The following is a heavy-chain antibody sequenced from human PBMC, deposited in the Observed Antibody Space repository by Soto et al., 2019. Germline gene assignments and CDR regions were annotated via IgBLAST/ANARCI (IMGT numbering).Heavy chain of an antibody. J-gene: IGHJ6*03. D-gene: IGHD2-15*01. CDR3: ARRRQYSNLHYYYYYTDV. Sequence: PSETLSLTCTVSGGSISSYYWSWIRQPPGKGLEWIGYIYYSGSTNYNPSLKSRVTISVDTSKNQFSLKLSSVTAADTAVYYCARRRQYSNLHYYYYYTDVWGKGTTVTVSS. CDR1: GGSISSYY. CDR2: IYYSGST. V-gene: IGHV4-59*08.